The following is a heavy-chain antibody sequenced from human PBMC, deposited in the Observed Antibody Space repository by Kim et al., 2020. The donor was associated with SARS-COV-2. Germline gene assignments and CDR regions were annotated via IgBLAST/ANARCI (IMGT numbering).Heavy chain of an antibody. CDR3: ARLGAYYDFWSGYSGPYYFDY. V-gene: IGHV4-39*01. Sequence: SETLSLTCTVSGGSISSSSYYWGWIRQPPGKGLEWIGSIYYSGSTYYNPSLKSRVTISVDTSKNQFSLKLSSVTAADTAVYYCARLGAYYDFWSGYSGPYYFDYWGQGTLVTVSS. J-gene: IGHJ4*02. CDR1: GGSISSSSYY. CDR2: IYYSGST. D-gene: IGHD3-3*01.